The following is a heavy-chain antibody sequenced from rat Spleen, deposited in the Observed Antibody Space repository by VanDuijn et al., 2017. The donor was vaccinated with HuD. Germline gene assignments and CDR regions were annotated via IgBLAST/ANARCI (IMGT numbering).Heavy chain of an antibody. Sequence: EVQLVESGGGLVQPGRSQKLSCVASGFTFNNYWMTWIRQAPGKGLEWVASITNTGRSTYYPDSVKGRFTISRDNAESTLYLQMNSLRSEDTATYDCTTYGEGYFDYWGQGVMVTVSS. CDR2: ITNTGRST. V-gene: IGHV5-31*01. CDR1: GFTFNNYW. D-gene: IGHD1-11*01. CDR3: TTYGEGYFDY. J-gene: IGHJ2*01.